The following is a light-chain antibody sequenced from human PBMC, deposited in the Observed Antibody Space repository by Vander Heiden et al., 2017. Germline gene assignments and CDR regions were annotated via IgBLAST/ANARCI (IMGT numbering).Light chain of an antibody. CDR2: WAS. CDR1: QSVLYSSTNKNY. CDR3: QQYYGLPLT. Sequence: DIVMTQSPDSLAVSLGERATINCKSSQSVLYSSTNKNYLVWYQQKPGQPPKLLIYWASTRESGVPDRFSGSGSGTDFTLTISSLQAEDVAVYYCQQYYGLPLTFGGGTKVEIK. J-gene: IGKJ4*01. V-gene: IGKV4-1*01.